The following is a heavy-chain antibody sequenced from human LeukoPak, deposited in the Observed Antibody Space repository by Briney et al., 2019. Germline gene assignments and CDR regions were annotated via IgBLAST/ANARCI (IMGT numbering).Heavy chain of an antibody. D-gene: IGHD2-2*01. J-gene: IGHJ5*02. CDR2: IYSGGTT. Sequence: PGGSLRLSCAVSGFTVSSNYMSWVRQAPGKGLEWVSVIYSGGTTYYAGSVRGRFTISRDNSMNTLYLQMNSLRAEDTALYYCARDQGCTSSTCRNNWFDPWGQGTQVTVSS. CDR3: ARDQGCTSSTCRNNWFDP. V-gene: IGHV3-66*02. CDR1: GFTVSSNY.